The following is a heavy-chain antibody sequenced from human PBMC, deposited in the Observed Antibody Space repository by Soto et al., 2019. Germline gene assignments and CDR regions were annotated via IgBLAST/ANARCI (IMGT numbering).Heavy chain of an antibody. J-gene: IGHJ6*02. V-gene: IGHV3-21*01. CDR2: ISTSSGYV. Sequence: FNWVRRAPGRGLEWVSSISTSSGYVYYADSVTGRFTISRGNAKNSVYLEMTALRAEDTAVYYCTRDTFNMMRGVMRGRYYGMDVWGQGTTVTVSS. D-gene: IGHD3-10*01. CDR3: TRDTFNMMRGVMRGRYYGMDV.